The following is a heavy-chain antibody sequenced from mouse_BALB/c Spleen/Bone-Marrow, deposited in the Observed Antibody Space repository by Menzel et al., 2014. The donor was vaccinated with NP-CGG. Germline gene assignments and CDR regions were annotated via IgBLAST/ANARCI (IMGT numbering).Heavy chain of an antibody. Sequence: QFQLQQSGAELVKPGASVKLSCKASGYTFTSYYMYWVKQRPGQGLEWIGEINPSNGGTNFNEKFRSKATLTVDKSSSTAYMQLSSLTSEDSAVYYCTRGRRDAMDYWGQGTSVTVSS. J-gene: IGHJ4*01. CDR2: INPSNGGT. CDR1: GYTFTSYY. CDR3: TRGRRDAMDY. V-gene: IGHV1S16*01.